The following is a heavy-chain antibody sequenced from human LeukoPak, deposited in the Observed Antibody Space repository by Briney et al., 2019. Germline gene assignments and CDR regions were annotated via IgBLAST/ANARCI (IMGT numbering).Heavy chain of an antibody. CDR2: IYNSGST. V-gene: IGHV4-4*07. D-gene: IGHD3-10*01. CDR1: GGSISSSNW. J-gene: IGHJ6*03. Sequence: SETLSLTCAVSGGSISSSNWWSWIRQPAGKGLEWIGRIYNSGSTNYNPSLKSRATMSVDTSKNQFSLKLSSVTAADTAVYYCAREQVGGSGRYYYYYMDVWGKGTTVTISS. CDR3: AREQVGGSGRYYYYYMDV.